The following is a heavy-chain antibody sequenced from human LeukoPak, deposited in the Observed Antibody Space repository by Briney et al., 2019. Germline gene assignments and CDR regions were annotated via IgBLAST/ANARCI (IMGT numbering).Heavy chain of an antibody. CDR3: AELGITMIGGV. CDR2: IKGDGSER. D-gene: IGHD3-10*02. J-gene: IGHJ6*04. V-gene: IGHV3-7*01. Sequence: GGSLRLSCAASGFTFSTYWMTWVRQAPGKGLGWVGNIKGDGSERYYLDSVKGRFTISRDNAKNSLYLQMNSLRAEDTAVYYCAELGITMIGGVWGKGTTVTISS. CDR1: GFTFSTYW.